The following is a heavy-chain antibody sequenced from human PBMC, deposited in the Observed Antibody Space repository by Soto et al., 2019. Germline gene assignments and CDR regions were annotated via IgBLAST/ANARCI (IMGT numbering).Heavy chain of an antibody. CDR1: GGSISSYY. D-gene: IGHD6-6*01. CDR3: AREDEQLVTRD. CDR2: IYYSGST. V-gene: IGHV4-59*01. Sequence: SETLSLTCTVSGGSISSYYWSWIRQPPGKGLEWIGYIYYSGSTNYNPSLKSRVTISVDTSKNQFSLKLSSVTAADTAVYYCAREDEQLVTRDWGQGTLVTISS. J-gene: IGHJ4*02.